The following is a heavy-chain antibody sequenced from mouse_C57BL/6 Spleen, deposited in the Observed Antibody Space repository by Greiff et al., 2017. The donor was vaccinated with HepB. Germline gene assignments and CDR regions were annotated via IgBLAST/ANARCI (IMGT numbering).Heavy chain of an antibody. CDR1: GYAFTNYL. J-gene: IGHJ3*01. V-gene: IGHV1-54*01. CDR3: AREEVYCYGRGFAY. D-gene: IGHD1-1*01. Sequence: QVQLQQSGAELVRPGTSVKVSCKASGYAFTNYLIEWVKQRPGQGLEWIGVINPGSGGTNYNEKFKGKATLTADKSSSTAYMQLSSLTSEDSAVYLYAREEVYCYGRGFAYGGQGTLVTVSA. CDR2: INPGSGGT.